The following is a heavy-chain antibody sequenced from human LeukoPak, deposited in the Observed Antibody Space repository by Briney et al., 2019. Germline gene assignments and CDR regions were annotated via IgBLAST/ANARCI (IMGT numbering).Heavy chain of an antibody. Sequence: SETLSLTCTVSGGSISSSSYYWGWIRQPPGKGLEWIGSIYYSGSTYYNPSLKSRVTISVDTSKNQFSLKLSSVTAADTAVYHCARTKGARDFWSGYYLRDPFDYWGQGTLVTVSS. CDR1: GGSISSSSYY. J-gene: IGHJ4*02. V-gene: IGHV4-39*01. D-gene: IGHD3-3*01. CDR2: IYYSGST. CDR3: ARTKGARDFWSGYYLRDPFDY.